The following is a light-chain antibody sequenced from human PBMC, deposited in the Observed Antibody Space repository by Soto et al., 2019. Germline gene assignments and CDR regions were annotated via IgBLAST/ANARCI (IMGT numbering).Light chain of an antibody. J-gene: IGKJ3*01. V-gene: IGKV3-15*01. CDR2: DAS. Sequence: EIVLTQSPASLSVSPGERATLFCRASQRVSSNLAWYQQKPGQAPRVLIYDASTRATGCPARFSGSGSGTEFTLAICSLQSEDFAVYYCQQYDACPPHFGPGTKVDIK. CDR1: QRVSSN. CDR3: QQYDACPPH.